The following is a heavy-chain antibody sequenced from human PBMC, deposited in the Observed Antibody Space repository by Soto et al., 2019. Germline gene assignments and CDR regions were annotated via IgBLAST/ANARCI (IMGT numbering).Heavy chain of an antibody. Sequence: QITLKESGPTVVKPTEPLTLTCTFSGFSLTTSGVGVGWVRQSPGKAPEWLALIYWDDDKRYSTSLNSRLIITKDTSKNQVVLTMANVYPADTATYYCAHRVLRTVFGLVTTTAIYFDFWGPGTPVVVSS. CDR3: AHRVLRTVFGLVTTTAIYFDF. V-gene: IGHV2-5*02. CDR2: IYWDDDK. J-gene: IGHJ4*02. D-gene: IGHD3-3*01. CDR1: GFSLTTSGVG.